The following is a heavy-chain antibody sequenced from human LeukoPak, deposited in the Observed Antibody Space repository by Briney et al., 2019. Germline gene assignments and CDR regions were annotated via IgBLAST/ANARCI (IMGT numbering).Heavy chain of an antibody. CDR3: ARDPVSIGSRMNSDY. D-gene: IGHD3-10*01. V-gene: IGHV3-30-3*01. Sequence: PGGSLRLSCAASGFTFSSYAMSWVRQAPGKGLEWVALISNDGNNKYHADSVKGRFTISRDNSKKSLYLQMNSLRTEDTALYYCARDPVSIGSRMNSDYWGQGTLVTVSS. CDR2: ISNDGNNK. J-gene: IGHJ4*02. CDR1: GFTFSSYA.